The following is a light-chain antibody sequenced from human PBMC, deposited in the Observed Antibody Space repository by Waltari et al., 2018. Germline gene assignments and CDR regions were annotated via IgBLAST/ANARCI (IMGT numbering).Light chain of an antibody. V-gene: IGLV2-14*01. J-gene: IGLJ2*01. Sequence: QSALTQPASVSGSPGQSLTISCTGTRSDVGGYNHAHGYQQHPGKAPKLMIYGVSNRPSGVSNRFSGSKSGNTTSLTISGLQAEDEADYYCSSYTSSSIVVFGGGTKLTVL. CDR1: RSDVGGYNH. CDR2: GVS. CDR3: SSYTSSSIVV.